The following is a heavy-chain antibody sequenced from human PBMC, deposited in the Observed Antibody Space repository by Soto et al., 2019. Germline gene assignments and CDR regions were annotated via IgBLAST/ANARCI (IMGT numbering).Heavy chain of an antibody. D-gene: IGHD2-2*01. CDR2: IYHSGST. CDR1: GGSINSGGYS. V-gene: IGHV4-30-2*01. J-gene: IGHJ5*02. CDR3: ARVPDR. Sequence: PSESLSLTCAVSGGSINSGGYSWSWIRQPPGKGLEWIGYIYHSGSTYYNPSLKSRVTISVDRSKNQFSLKLSSVTAADTAVYYWARVPDRWGQGTLVTVSS.